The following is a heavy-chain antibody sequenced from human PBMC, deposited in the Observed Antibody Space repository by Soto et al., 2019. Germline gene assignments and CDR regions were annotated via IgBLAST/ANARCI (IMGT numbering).Heavy chain of an antibody. CDR1: IGSFSDYC. V-gene: IGHV4-34*01. Sequence: SETLSLTCAVYIGSFSDYCWSWIRQAPGKGLEYIGEINPSGSTTYNPSLRSRVTISVDTSKNQFSLKLSSVTAADTAVYYCARASGRSGHFDYCGQGTLVTVVS. CDR3: ARASGRSGHFDY. CDR2: INPSGST. J-gene: IGHJ4*02. D-gene: IGHD1-26*01.